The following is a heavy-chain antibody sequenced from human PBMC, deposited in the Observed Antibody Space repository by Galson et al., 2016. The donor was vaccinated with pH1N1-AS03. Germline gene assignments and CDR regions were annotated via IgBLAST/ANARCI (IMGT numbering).Heavy chain of an antibody. J-gene: IGHJ6*02. CDR2: IYPADPST. D-gene: IGHD3-3*01. CDR1: GYTFSNHW. CDR3: ARQQDGRGSGLEWLFWYGMDV. Sequence: QSGAEVKKPGESLKISCKVSGYTFSNHWIGWVRQMPGKGLEWMGIIYPADPSTTYSPSFQGQVTISADQSSSTAYLQWSSLRASDTAMYFCARQQDGRGSGLEWLFWYGMDVWGQGTTVIVSS. V-gene: IGHV5-51*01.